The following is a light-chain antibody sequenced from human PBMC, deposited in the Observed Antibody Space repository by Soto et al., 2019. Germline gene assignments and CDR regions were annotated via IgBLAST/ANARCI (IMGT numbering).Light chain of an antibody. CDR1: SRDVGRYDF. CDR3: SSYTSSGTDV. V-gene: IGLV2-14*01. J-gene: IGLJ1*01. Sequence: QSALAQPASVSGSPGQSITISCTGTSRDVGRYDFVSWYQQHPGKAPKLMIYDVSYRPSGVSNRFSGSKSGNTASLIISGLQAEDEADYYCSSYTSSGTDVFGTGTKVTVL. CDR2: DVS.